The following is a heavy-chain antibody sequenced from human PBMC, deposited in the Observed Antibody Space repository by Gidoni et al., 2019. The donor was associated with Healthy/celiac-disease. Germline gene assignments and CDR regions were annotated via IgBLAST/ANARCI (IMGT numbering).Heavy chain of an antibody. D-gene: IGHD3-22*01. CDR1: GGYISSSSYY. Sequence: QLQLQESGPGLVKPSETLSLTCTVSGGYISSSSYYWGWIRQPPGKGLEWIGSIYYSGSTYYNPSLKSRVTISVDTSKNQFSLKLSSVTAADTAVYYCARRDSSGYSDAFDIWGQGTMVTVSS. J-gene: IGHJ3*02. V-gene: IGHV4-39*01. CDR2: IYYSGST. CDR3: ARRDSSGYSDAFDI.